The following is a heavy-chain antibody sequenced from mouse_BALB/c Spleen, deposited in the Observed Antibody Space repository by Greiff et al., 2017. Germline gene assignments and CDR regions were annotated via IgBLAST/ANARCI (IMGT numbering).Heavy chain of an antibody. Sequence: DVMLVESGGGLVQPGGSLKLSCAASGFTFSSYTMSWVRQTPEKRLEWVAYISNGGGSTYYPDTVKGRFTISRDNAKNTLYLQMSSLKSEDTAMYHCARGGRYDGFAYWGQGTLVTVSA. CDR2: ISNGGGST. CDR3: ARGGRYDGFAY. J-gene: IGHJ3*01. D-gene: IGHD2-14*01. CDR1: GFTFSSYT. V-gene: IGHV5-12-2*01.